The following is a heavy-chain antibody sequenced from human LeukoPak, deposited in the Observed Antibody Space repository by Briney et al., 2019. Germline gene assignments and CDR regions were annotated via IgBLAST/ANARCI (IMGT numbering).Heavy chain of an antibody. CDR1: GFIFSNYW. J-gene: IGHJ4*02. Sequence: GGSLRLSCAASGFIFSNYWMSWVRQAPGKGLEWVANINQDGSEKYYVDSVKGRFTISRDNAKSSLYLQMNSLRAEDTAVYYCVRDYDVIGETNWGQGTLVTVSS. CDR3: VRDYDVIGETN. V-gene: IGHV3-7*01. D-gene: IGHD2-21*01. CDR2: INQDGSEK.